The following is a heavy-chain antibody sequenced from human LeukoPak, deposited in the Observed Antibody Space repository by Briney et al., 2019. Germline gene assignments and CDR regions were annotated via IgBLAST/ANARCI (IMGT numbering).Heavy chain of an antibody. V-gene: IGHV1-69*13. J-gene: IGHJ4*02. CDR2: IIPIFGTA. CDR3: AGGADVGLYTFDY. CDR1: GGTFSGYA. Sequence: SVKVSCKASGGTFSGYAISWVRQAPGQGLEWMGGIIPIFGTANYAQKFQGRVTITADESTSTAYMELSSLRSEDTAVYYCAGGADVGLYTFDYWGQGTLVTVSS. D-gene: IGHD2-2*02.